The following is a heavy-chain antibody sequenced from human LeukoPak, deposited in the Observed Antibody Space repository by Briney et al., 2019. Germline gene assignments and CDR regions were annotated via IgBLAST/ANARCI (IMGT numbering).Heavy chain of an antibody. CDR2: IYYSGST. CDR1: GGSISIYY. CDR3: AIYDSSGYYPDY. J-gene: IGHJ4*02. D-gene: IGHD3-22*01. V-gene: IGHV4-59*01. Sequence: SETLSLTCTVSGGSISIYYWSCIRQPPGKGLEWIGYIYYSGSTNYNPSLKSRVTISIDTSKNQFSLKLSSVTAADTAVYYCAIYDSSGYYPDYGGKGALVTVSS.